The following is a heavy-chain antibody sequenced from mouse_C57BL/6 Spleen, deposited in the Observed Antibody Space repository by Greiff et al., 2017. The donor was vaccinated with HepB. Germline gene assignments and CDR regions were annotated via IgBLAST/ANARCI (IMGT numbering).Heavy chain of an antibody. V-gene: IGHV2-5*01. CDR2: IWRGGST. J-gene: IGHJ2*01. CDR3: AKNYGSSLYYFDD. Sequence: QVQLQQSGPGLVQPSQSLSITCTVSGFSLTSYGVHWVRQSPGKGLEWLGVIWRGGSTDYNAAFMSRLSITKDNSKSQVFFKMNSLQADDTAIYYCAKNYGSSLYYFDDWGKGTTLTVSS. CDR1: GFSLTSYG. D-gene: IGHD1-1*01.